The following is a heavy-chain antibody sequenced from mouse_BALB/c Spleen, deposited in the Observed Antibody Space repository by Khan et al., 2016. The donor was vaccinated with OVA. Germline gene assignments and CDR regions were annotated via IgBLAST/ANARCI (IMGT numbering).Heavy chain of an antibody. Sequence: QVRLQQSGPELVKPGASLKVSCEASGYTFTAYIIGWVKQSTRQGLEWIGDIFPGSDIPYYNEKFKDKATLTVDKSANTAYMQLSSLTSEDSAVYFCARGGYSAFAYWGQGTLVTVSA. V-gene: IGHV1-81*01. CDR1: GYTFTAYI. CDR3: ARGGYSAFAY. J-gene: IGHJ3*01. CDR2: IFPGSDIP. D-gene: IGHD2-14*01.